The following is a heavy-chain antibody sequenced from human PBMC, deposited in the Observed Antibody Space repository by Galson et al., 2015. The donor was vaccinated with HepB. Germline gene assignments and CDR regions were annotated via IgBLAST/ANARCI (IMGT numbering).Heavy chain of an antibody. CDR3: ARSQPVRGERVVYFDY. D-gene: IGHD3-10*01. CDR1: GGSISSYY. V-gene: IGHV4-59*08. CDR2: IYYSGST. Sequence: SETLSLTCTVSGGSISSYYWSWIRQPPGKGLEWIGYIYYSGSTNYNPSLKSRVTISVDTSKNQFSLKLSSVTAADTAVYYCARSQPVRGERVVYFDYWGQGTLVTVSS. J-gene: IGHJ4*02.